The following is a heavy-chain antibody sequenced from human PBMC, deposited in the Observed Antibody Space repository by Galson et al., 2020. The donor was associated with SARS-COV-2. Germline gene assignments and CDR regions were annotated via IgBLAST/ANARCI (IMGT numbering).Heavy chain of an antibody. V-gene: IGHV1-18*01. CDR1: GYTFKTYG. CDR2: ISADTGKT. Sequence: ASVKVSCKASGYTFKTYGISWVRQAPGQGLEWMGWISADTGKTNYAQKLLDRVTMTRDTSTGTAYLELRGLMSDDTAVYFCARDVKHGLDSWAHEGPVIVSS. J-gene: IGHJ4*03. CDR3: ARDVKHGLDS. D-gene: IGHD2-21*01.